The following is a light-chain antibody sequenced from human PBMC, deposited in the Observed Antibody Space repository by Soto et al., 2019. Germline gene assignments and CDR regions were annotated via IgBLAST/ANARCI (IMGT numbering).Light chain of an antibody. J-gene: IGKJ1*01. Sequence: EIVLTQSPGTLSLSPGERATLSCRASQSFSSSYLAWYQQKPGQAPRLLIYGASSRATGIPDRFSGSGSGTDFTLTISRLEPEDFAVYYCQQYGSSPPLWTFGQGTKVDIK. CDR2: GAS. V-gene: IGKV3-20*01. CDR1: QSFSSSY. CDR3: QQYGSSPPLWT.